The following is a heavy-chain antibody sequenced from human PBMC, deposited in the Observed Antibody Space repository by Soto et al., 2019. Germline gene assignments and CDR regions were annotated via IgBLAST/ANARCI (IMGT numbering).Heavy chain of an antibody. CDR2: ISYEGSNK. CDR1: GFTFSTYG. D-gene: IGHD3-10*01. CDR3: AIEDRGSGSYYFDY. Sequence: QVQLVESGGGVVQPGRSLRLSCAASGFTFSTYGMHWVRQAPGKGLEWVAVISYEGSNKYYADSVKGRFTISRDNSKNTLYLQMNSLGAEDTAVYYCAIEDRGSGSYYFDYWGQGTLVTVSS. V-gene: IGHV3-30*03. J-gene: IGHJ4*02.